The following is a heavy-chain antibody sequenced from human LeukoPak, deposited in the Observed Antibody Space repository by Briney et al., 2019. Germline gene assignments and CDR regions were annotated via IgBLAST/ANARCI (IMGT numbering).Heavy chain of an antibody. V-gene: IGHV4-34*01. CDR2: ITYSGSI. CDR3: ARDLMT. J-gene: IGHJ4*02. Sequence: SETPSLTCAVTGGSFSGKYWTLIRQPQGKGLEWIGEITYSGSIYDNPSLKSRVTISVDTSKNQFSLKLNSVTAADTAVYYCARDLMTWGQGTLVTVSS. CDR1: GGSFSGKY.